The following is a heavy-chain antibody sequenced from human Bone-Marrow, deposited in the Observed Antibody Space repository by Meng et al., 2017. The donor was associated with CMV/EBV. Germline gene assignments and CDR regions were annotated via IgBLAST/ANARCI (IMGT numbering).Heavy chain of an antibody. CDR2: INHSGST. Sequence: SETLSLTCAVSGGSISSSNWWSWVRQPPGKGLEWIGEINHSGSTNYNPSLKSRVTISVDTSKNQFSLKLSSVTAADTAVYYCARNSPREGIDYWGQGTLVTVSS. V-gene: IGHV4-4*02. CDR3: ARNSPREGIDY. J-gene: IGHJ4*02. CDR1: GGSISSSNW. D-gene: IGHD1-26*01.